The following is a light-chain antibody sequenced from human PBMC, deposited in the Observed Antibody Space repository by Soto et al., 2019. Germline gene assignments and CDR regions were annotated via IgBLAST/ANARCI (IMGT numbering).Light chain of an antibody. CDR3: QQRSNWPLT. CDR1: QTVSSF. V-gene: IGKV3-11*01. Sequence: ETVMTQSPATLSVSPGERATLSCRASQTVSSFLAWYQQKPGQAPRLLIHDSSDRATGIPARFSGSGSGTDFTLTISSLEPEDVAVYYCQQRSNWPLTFGGGTKV. CDR2: DSS. J-gene: IGKJ4*01.